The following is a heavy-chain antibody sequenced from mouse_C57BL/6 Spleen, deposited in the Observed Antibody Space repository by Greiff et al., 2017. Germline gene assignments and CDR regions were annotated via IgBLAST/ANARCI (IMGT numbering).Heavy chain of an antibody. J-gene: IGHJ2*01. V-gene: IGHV1-53*01. CDR1: GYTFTSYW. D-gene: IGHD1-1*01. CDR3: ARGEITTVVATDY. CDR2: INPSNGGT. Sequence: QVQLQQSGPELVKPGASVKLSCKASGYTFTSYWMHWVKQRPGQGLEWIGNINPSNGGTNYNEKFKSKATLTVDKSSSTAYMQLSSLTSEDSAVYYCARGEITTVVATDYWGQGTTLTVSS.